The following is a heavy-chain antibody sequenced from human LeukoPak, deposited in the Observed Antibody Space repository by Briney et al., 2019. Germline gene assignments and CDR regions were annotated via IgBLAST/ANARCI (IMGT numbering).Heavy chain of an antibody. Sequence: SETLSLTCTVSGGSISSSTFYWGWIRQPPGKALAWIGSAYYNGATYYSPETGFSISLDTSKNQFSLKKTSVSAADTAVYYCARHGPGVGTQSEYFQHWGQGTLVTVSS. CDR1: GGSISSSTFY. D-gene: IGHD2-21*02. J-gene: IGHJ1*01. CDR3: ARHGPGVGTQSEYFQH. CDR2: AYYNGAT. V-gene: IGHV4-39*01.